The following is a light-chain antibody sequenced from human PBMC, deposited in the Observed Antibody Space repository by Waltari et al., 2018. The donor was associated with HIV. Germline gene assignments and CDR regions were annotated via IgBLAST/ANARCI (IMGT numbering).Light chain of an antibody. CDR2: EVT. Sequence: QSALTQPPSASGSLGQSVTISCTGPSSDIGAYDSVSWFQHHPRSAPKLLLYEVTRRPSTVSDRFSGSRSGSTAFLTVAGLQPDDEATYFCSSYGDSLRVLFGGGTNVTVL. CDR1: SSDIGAYDS. J-gene: IGLJ3*02. V-gene: IGLV2-8*01. CDR3: SSYGDSLRVL.